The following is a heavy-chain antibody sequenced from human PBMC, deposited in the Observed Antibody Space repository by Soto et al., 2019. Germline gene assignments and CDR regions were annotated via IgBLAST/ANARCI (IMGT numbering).Heavy chain of an antibody. CDR2: ILHDGSAE. CDR3: ARSRDGYSFYFYYGMDG. Sequence: GGSLRLSCAASGFTFTSYGMHWVRQAPGKGLEWMALILHDGSAEYYADSVKGRFTISRDNSRSTLYLQMNSLRAEDTAVYYCARSRDGYSFYFYYGMDGWGQGTTVTVSS. J-gene: IGHJ6*02. D-gene: IGHD4-4*01. CDR1: GFTFTSYG. V-gene: IGHV3-30*03.